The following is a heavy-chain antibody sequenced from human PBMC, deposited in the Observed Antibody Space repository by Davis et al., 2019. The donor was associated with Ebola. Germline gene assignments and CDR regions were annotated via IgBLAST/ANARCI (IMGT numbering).Heavy chain of an antibody. J-gene: IGHJ6*02. D-gene: IGHD2-2*01. CDR2: INSDGSST. CDR1: GFTFTRYW. CDR3: ARDHCSSTSCYARSLYYYYGMDV. Sequence: HTGGSLRLSCAASGFTFTRYWMHWVRQAPGKGLVWVSRINSDGSSTSYADSVKGRFTISRDNAKNTLYLQMNSLRAEDTAVYYCARDHCSSTSCYARSLYYYYGMDVWGQGTTVTVSS. V-gene: IGHV3-74*01.